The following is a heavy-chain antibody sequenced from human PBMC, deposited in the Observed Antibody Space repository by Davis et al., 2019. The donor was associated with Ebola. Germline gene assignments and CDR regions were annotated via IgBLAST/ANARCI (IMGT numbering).Heavy chain of an antibody. Sequence: SVKVSCKASGGTLNNYAISWVRQAPGQGLEWMGGIIPVFGTANYAQKFQGRVMITADESTSTAYMELSSLRSEDTAVYYCARARGPAGWFDPWGQGTLVTVSS. D-gene: IGHD3-10*01. CDR1: GGTLNNYA. V-gene: IGHV1-69*13. J-gene: IGHJ5*02. CDR2: IIPVFGTA. CDR3: ARARGPAGWFDP.